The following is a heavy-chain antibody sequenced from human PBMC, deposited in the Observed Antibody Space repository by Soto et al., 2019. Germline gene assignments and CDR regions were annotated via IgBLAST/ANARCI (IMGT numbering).Heavy chain of an antibody. CDR1: GGSISSYY. Sequence: SETLSLTCTVSGGSISSYYWSWIRQPPGKGLEWIGYIYYSGSTNYNPSLKSRVTISVDTSKNQFSLKLSSVTAADTAVYYCARTTRDYGDYGGFVFDIWGQGTMVTV. J-gene: IGHJ3*02. CDR2: IYYSGST. V-gene: IGHV4-59*08. CDR3: ARTTRDYGDYGGFVFDI. D-gene: IGHD4-17*01.